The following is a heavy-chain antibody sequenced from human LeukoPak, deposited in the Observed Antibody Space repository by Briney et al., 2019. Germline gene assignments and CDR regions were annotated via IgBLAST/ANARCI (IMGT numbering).Heavy chain of an antibody. CDR3: ARADDSSSGYFDY. V-gene: IGHV3-21*01. CDR2: ISSSSRYI. J-gene: IGHJ4*02. CDR1: GFTFSSYS. D-gene: IGHD3-22*01. Sequence: PGRSLRLSCAASGFTFSSYSMNWVRQAPGKGLKWVSSISSSSRYIYYADSGKGRFTISRDNAKNSLYLQMNSLRAEDTAVYYCARADDSSSGYFDYWGQGTLVTVSS.